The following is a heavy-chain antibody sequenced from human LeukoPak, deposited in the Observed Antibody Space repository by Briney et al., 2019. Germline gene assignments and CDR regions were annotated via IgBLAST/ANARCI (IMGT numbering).Heavy chain of an antibody. CDR1: GFTFSDYY. Sequence: PGGSLRLSCAASGFTFSDYYTSWIRQAPGKGLEWVSYISSSGSTIYYADSVKGRFTVSRDNAKNSLYLQMNSLRAEDTAVYYCARDRHYYDSSGYYGADYWGQGTLVTVSS. V-gene: IGHV3-11*01. CDR2: ISSSGSTI. CDR3: ARDRHYYDSSGYYGADY. J-gene: IGHJ4*02. D-gene: IGHD3-22*01.